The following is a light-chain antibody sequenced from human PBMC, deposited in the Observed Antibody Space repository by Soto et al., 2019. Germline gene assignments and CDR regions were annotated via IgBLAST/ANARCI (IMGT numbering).Light chain of an antibody. V-gene: IGKV1-5*03. Sequence: DIQMTQSPSTLSASVGDRVTITCRASQSISNWLAWYQQKPGKAPKVLIYEASNLESGVPSRFSGSGSGTEFTLTISSLQPDDFATNYCQHYKAFGQGTKLEIK. CDR3: QHYKA. CDR2: EAS. J-gene: IGKJ2*01. CDR1: QSISNW.